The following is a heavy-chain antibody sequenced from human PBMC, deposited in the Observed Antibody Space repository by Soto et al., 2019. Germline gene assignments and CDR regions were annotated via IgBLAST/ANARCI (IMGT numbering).Heavy chain of an antibody. J-gene: IGHJ4*02. CDR2: FYYTGST. CDR3: ARGTDGKKVAY. Sequence: QVQLQESGPGLVKSSETLSLTCTVSGGSVRSEHYYWNWIRQPPGKGLEWIGYFYYTGSTNYNPSLKSRLTMSVDMSKNPFSLKLSSVTAADTAVYYCARGTDGKKVAYWGQGPLVTVSS. CDR1: GGSVRSEHYY. V-gene: IGHV4-61*03. D-gene: IGHD5-12*01.